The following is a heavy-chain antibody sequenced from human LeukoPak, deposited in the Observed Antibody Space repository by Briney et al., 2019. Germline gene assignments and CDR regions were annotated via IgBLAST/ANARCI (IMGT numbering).Heavy chain of an antibody. D-gene: IGHD1-1*01. Sequence: ASVKVSRKASGYTFTGYYMHWVRQAPGQGLEWMGWINPNSGGTNYAQKFQGRVTMTRDTSISTAYMELSRLRSDDTAVYYCARDSWNDGHYYYYMDVWGKGTTVTVSS. V-gene: IGHV1-2*02. CDR2: INPNSGGT. CDR1: GYTFTGYY. J-gene: IGHJ6*03. CDR3: ARDSWNDGHYYYYMDV.